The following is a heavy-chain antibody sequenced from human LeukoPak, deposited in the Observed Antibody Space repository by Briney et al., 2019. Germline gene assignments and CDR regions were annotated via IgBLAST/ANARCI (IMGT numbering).Heavy chain of an antibody. CDR3: ARGSDGWYVDY. D-gene: IGHD5-24*01. V-gene: IGHV3-74*01. CDR2: IYTDGGRT. J-gene: IGHJ4*02. CDR1: GFTFSSHW. Sequence: GGSLRLSCAGSGFTFSSHWMHWARQAPGKGLVWVSRIYTDGGRTTYADSVEGRVTISRDNARNTLYLQMNSLRAEDTAVYYCARGSDGWYVDYWGQGTLVTVSS.